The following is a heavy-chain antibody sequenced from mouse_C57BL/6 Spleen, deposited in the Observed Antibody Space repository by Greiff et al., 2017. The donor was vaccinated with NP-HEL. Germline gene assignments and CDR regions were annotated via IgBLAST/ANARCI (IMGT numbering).Heavy chain of an antibody. J-gene: IGHJ4*01. CDR2: IHPNSGST. D-gene: IGHD1-3*01. CDR1: GYTFTSYW. CDR3: EREELTYAMDY. V-gene: IGHV1-64*01. Sequence: QVQLQQPGAELVKPGASVKLSCKASGYTFTSYWMHWVKQRPGQGLEWIGMIHPNSGSTNYNEKFKSKATLTVDKSSSTAYMQLSSLTSEDSAVYYCEREELTYAMDYWGQGTSVTVSS.